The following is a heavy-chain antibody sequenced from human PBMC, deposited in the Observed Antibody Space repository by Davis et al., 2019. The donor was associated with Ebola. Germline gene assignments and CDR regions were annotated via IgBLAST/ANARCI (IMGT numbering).Heavy chain of an antibody. CDR2: IKQDGSEK. V-gene: IGHV3-7*01. D-gene: IGHD1-14*01. CDR3: ARDNNARPGPYYYYGMDV. J-gene: IGHJ6*04. CDR1: GFTFSSYW. Sequence: PGGSLRLSCAASGFTFSSYWMSWVRQAPGKGLEWVANIKQDGSEKYYVDSVKGRFTISRDNAKNSLYLQMNSLRAEDTAVYYCARDNNARPGPYYYYGMDVWGKGTTVTVSS.